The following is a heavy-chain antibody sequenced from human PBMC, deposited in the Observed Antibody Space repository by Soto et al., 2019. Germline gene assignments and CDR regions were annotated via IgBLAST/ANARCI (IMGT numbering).Heavy chain of an antibody. CDR1: GGSFSGYY. CDR2: INHSGST. D-gene: IGHD6-13*01. J-gene: IGHJ3*02. Sequence: SETLSLTCAVYGGSFSGYYWSWIRQPPGKGLEWIGEINHSGSTNYNPSLKSRVTISVDTSKNQFSLKLNSVTAEDTAVYYCARDPSSPGVYAFNIWGQGTMVTVSS. V-gene: IGHV4-34*01. CDR3: ARDPSSPGVYAFNI.